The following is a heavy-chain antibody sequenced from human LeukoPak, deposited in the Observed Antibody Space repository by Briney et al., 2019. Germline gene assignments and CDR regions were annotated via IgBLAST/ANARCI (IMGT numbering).Heavy chain of an antibody. V-gene: IGHV3-48*03. J-gene: IGHJ4*02. CDR2: ISGSDSPI. Sequence: TGGSLRLSCAASGFTFSSYEMNWVRQAPGKGLEWVSYISGSDSPIYYADSVKGRFTISRDNAKNSLYLQMNSLRAEDTALYYCARETISSSGFFDYWGQGTLVTVSS. CDR1: GFTFSSYE. CDR3: ARETISSSGFFDY. D-gene: IGHD3-10*01.